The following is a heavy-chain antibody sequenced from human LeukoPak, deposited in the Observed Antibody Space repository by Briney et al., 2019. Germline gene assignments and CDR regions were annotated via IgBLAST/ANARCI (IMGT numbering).Heavy chain of an antibody. CDR1: GYSFTSYW. J-gene: IGHJ4*02. Sequence: GESLQISCQGSGYSFTSYWIGWVRQVPGKGLEWMGIIYPGDSDTRYSPSFQGQFPSSADESISTAYLQWSSLKATDTAMYYCARSPYYYDSSVGYYWGQGTLVTVSS. CDR2: IYPGDSDT. V-gene: IGHV5-51*01. CDR3: ARSPYYYDSSVGYY. D-gene: IGHD3-22*01.